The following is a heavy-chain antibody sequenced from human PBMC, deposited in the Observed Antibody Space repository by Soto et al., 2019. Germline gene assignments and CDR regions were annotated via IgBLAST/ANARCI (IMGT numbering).Heavy chain of an antibody. J-gene: IGHJ4*02. CDR1: GVSISSGSW. CDR3: ARDGPEGYNLGY. D-gene: IGHD5-12*01. V-gene: IGHV4-4*02. Sequence: QMQESGPGLVEPSGTLSLTCDVSGVSISSGSWWSWVRQPPGKGLGWIGEIFHSGSTKYNPSLKSRATISVDNSKNHFSLGVTSVTAADTAVYYCARDGPEGYNLGYGGQGTLVTVSS. CDR2: IFHSGST.